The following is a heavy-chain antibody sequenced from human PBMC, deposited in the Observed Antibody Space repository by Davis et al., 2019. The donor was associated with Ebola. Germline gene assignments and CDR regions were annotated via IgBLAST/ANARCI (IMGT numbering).Heavy chain of an antibody. CDR2: INPNSGGT. J-gene: IGHJ4*02. CDR3: ARGFGGLRLGEFHGDY. CDR1: GGTFSSYT. D-gene: IGHD3-16*01. V-gene: IGHV1-2*06. Sequence: ASVKVSCKASGGTFSSYTISWVRQAPGQGLEWMGRINPNSGGTNYAQKFQGRVTMTRDTSISTAYMELSRLRSDDTAVYYCARGFGGLRLGEFHGDYWGQGTLVTVSS.